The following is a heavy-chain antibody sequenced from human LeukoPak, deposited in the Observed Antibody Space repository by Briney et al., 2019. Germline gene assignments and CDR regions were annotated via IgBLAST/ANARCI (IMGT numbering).Heavy chain of an antibody. CDR1: AFTFKKYG. J-gene: IGHJ3*01. CDR2: VGDSAETT. CDR3: VKDSLILEGGVGSDDGFAV. D-gene: IGHD3-3*01. V-gene: IGHV3-23*01. Sequence: PGGSLRLSCAASAFTFKKYGMSWLRQAPGKGLEWVSVVGDSAETTHYADSVKGRFFISRDNSKNTVHLQMNSLRAEDTALYYCVKDSLILEGGVGSDDGFAVWGQGTMVTVSS.